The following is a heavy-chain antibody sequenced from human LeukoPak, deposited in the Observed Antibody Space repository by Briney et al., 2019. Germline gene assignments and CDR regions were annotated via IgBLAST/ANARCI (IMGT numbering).Heavy chain of an antibody. Sequence: PGGSLRLSCAASGFTFSSYSMNWVRQAPGKGLEWVSYISSSSSTIYYADSVKGRFTISRDNAKNSLYLQMNSLRAEDTAVYYCARILYYDSSGYYSYYFDYWGQGTLVTVSS. CDR2: ISSSSSTI. CDR1: GFTFSSYS. CDR3: ARILYYDSSGYYSYYFDY. J-gene: IGHJ4*02. D-gene: IGHD3-22*01. V-gene: IGHV3-48*04.